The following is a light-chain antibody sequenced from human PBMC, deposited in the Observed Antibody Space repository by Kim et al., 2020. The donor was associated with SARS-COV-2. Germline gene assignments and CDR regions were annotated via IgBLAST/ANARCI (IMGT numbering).Light chain of an antibody. J-gene: IGLJ2*01. V-gene: IGLV3-19*01. Sequence: SSELTQDPAVSVALGQTVRITCQGDSLRNYYASWYQQKPGQAPVVVIYGKNNRLSGLPYRFSGSTSGNTASLTITGAQAEDEAVYYCNSRDSTTNHLVFG. CDR2: GKN. CDR3: NSRDSTTNHLV. CDR1: SLRNYY.